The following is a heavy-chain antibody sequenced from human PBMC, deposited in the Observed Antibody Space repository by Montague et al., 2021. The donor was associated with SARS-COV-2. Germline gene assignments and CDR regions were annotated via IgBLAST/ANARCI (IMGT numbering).Heavy chain of an antibody. D-gene: IGHD3-22*01. CDR1: GGSITNNIDY. CDR3: ARLKRNFDSSVFTWDFDY. CDR2: IYYTGNT. V-gene: IGHV4-39*02. Sequence: SETLSLTCTVSGGSITNNIDYWAWIRQPPGKGLEWIGSIYYTGNTYYNPSLKSRVTISVVTSKNHFTLKLSSVTAADTAVYYCARLKRNFDSSVFTWDFDYWGQGTKVTVSS. J-gene: IGHJ3*01.